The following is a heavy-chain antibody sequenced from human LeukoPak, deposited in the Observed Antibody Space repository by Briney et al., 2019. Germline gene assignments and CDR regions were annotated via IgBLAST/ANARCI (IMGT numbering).Heavy chain of an antibody. CDR1: GFTFSSYA. V-gene: IGHV3-23*01. D-gene: IGHD2-15*01. Sequence: PGGSLRLSCAASGFTFSSYAMSWVRQAPGKGLEWVSGISGSGGSTYYADSVKGRVTISRDNSKNTLYLQMNNLRAEDTAVYYCAKAAAYCSGGSCYSALDYWGQGTLVTVSS. J-gene: IGHJ4*02. CDR3: AKAAAYCSGGSCYSALDY. CDR2: ISGSGGST.